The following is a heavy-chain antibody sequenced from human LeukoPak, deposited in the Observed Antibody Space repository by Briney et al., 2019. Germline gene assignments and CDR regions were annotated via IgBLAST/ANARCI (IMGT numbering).Heavy chain of an antibody. CDR3: ARALGSYYDY. CDR1: GDSIGSSNW. Sequence: SETLSLTCAVSGDSIGSSNWWSWVRQPPGKGLEWIGETYHSGSTNYNPSLKSRVIISVDKSKNQLSLKLRSVTAADTAVYYCARALGSYYDYWGQGTLVTVSS. D-gene: IGHD1-26*01. V-gene: IGHV4-4*02. J-gene: IGHJ4*02. CDR2: TYHSGST.